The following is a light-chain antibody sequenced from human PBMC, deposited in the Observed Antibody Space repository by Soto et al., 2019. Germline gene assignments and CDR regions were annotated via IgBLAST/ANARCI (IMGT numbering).Light chain of an antibody. CDR3: GTWDGKV. CDR2: DND. CDR1: YSNIGKNH. Sequence: QSLLTQPPSVFAAPGQRVTISCSGSYSNIGKNHVSWYQVLPGSAPKVVIYDNDKRPSGISDRFSGSKSDTSATLGITGLQTGDEADYYCGTWDGKVFGTGTKVTVL. V-gene: IGLV1-51*01. J-gene: IGLJ1*01.